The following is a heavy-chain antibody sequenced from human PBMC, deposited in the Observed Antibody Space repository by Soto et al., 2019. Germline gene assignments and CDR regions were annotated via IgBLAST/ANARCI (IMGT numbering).Heavy chain of an antibody. CDR1: GGSIDRSNYY. D-gene: IGHD3-10*01. J-gene: IGHJ4*02. CDR3: ARHFVAVVIKGWGY. CDR2: TYYNGNA. V-gene: IGHV4-39*01. Sequence: QLQLQESGPGLVKPSETLSLPCNVSGGSIDRSNYYWDWLRQPPGRGLEWIGTTYYNGNAYYNPSLKSRVSMSVDTSKNQFSLKPVSATAADTAVYYCARHFVAVVIKGWGYWGQGTLVTVSS.